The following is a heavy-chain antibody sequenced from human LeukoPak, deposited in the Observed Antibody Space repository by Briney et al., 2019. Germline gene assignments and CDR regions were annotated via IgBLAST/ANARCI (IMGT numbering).Heavy chain of an antibody. CDR2: ITSSSSTM. CDR3: VTAAVAGTVY. D-gene: IGHD6-19*01. Sequence: GGSLRLSCAASGFTFSSYSMNWVRQAPGKGLEWISHITSSSSTMYYADSVKGRFTISRDNAKNSLYVQMNSLRDEDTAVYYCVTAAVAGTVYWGQGTLVTVSS. V-gene: IGHV3-48*02. CDR1: GFTFSSYS. J-gene: IGHJ4*02.